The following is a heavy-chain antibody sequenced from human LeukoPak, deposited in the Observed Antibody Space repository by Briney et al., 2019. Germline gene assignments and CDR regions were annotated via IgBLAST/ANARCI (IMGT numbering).Heavy chain of an antibody. Sequence: GGSLRLSCAASGFTFSSYAMSWVRQAPGKGLEWVSAISGSGGSTYYADSVKGRFTISRDNSKNTLSLEMHSLRAEDTAVYYCAKSGQSYFFDYWGQGTLATVSS. CDR3: AKSGQSYFFDY. CDR2: ISGSGGST. J-gene: IGHJ4*02. CDR1: GFTFSSYA. D-gene: IGHD6-25*01. V-gene: IGHV3-23*01.